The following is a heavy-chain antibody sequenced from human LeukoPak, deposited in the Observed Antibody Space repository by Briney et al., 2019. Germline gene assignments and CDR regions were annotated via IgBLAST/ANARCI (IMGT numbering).Heavy chain of an antibody. V-gene: IGHV3-30-3*01. D-gene: IGHD2-15*01. Sequence: GGSLRLSCAASRFSFSSYTMHWVRQAPGKGLEWVAVISFDGNNKHYADSVKGRFTISRDNSKNTLYLQMNSLRAEDTAVYYCARDEWVCSGGSCYPLLYYYYGMDVWGQGTTVTVSS. CDR1: RFSFSSYT. J-gene: IGHJ6*02. CDR2: ISFDGNNK. CDR3: ARDEWVCSGGSCYPLLYYYYGMDV.